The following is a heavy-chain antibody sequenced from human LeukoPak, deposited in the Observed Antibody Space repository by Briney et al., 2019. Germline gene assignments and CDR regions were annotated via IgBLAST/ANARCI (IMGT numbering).Heavy chain of an antibody. Sequence: GESLKISCKGSGYSFTSYWIGWVRQMPGKGLEWMGIIYPGDSDTRYSPSFQGQVTIPADKSISTADLQWSNLKASDTAMYYCARWGITIFGVVSYYFDYWGQGTLVTVSS. J-gene: IGHJ4*02. CDR1: GYSFTSYW. V-gene: IGHV5-51*01. CDR3: ARWGITIFGVVSYYFDY. CDR2: IYPGDSDT. D-gene: IGHD3-3*01.